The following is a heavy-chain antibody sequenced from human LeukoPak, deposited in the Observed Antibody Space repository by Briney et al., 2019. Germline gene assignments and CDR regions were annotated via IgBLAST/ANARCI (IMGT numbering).Heavy chain of an antibody. D-gene: IGHD2-8*01. CDR2: IYHTGSA. Sequence: NPSETLSLTCSVSGYSFTSGHYWGWIRQPPGKGLEWIANIYHTGSAHYNPSLKSRVTISVDTSKNQFSLKLSSVTAADTAVYYCARYCTSYTRILRGFDYWGQGALVTVSS. J-gene: IGHJ4*02. CDR3: ARYCTSYTRILRGFDY. V-gene: IGHV4-38-2*01. CDR1: GYSFTSGHY.